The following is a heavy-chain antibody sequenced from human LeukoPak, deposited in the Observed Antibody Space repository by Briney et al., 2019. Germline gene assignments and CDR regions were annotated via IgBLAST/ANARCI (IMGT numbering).Heavy chain of an antibody. V-gene: IGHV3-21*01. CDR3: AREDREAFDY. D-gene: IGHD2-15*01. J-gene: IGHJ4*02. CDR1: GLTFSTYS. CDR2: IGGSSSSI. Sequence: GGSLRLSCAASGLTFSTYSLNWVRQAPGKGLEWVSSIGGSSSSIYYADSVKGRFTISRDNAKNSLYLQMNSLRAEDTAVYFCAREDREAFDYWGQGTLVTVSS.